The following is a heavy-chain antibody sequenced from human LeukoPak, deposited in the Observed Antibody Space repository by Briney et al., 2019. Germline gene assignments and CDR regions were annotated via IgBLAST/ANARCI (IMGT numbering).Heavy chain of an antibody. V-gene: IGHV4-34*01. Sequence: SETLSLTCAVYGGSFSGYYWSWIRQPPGKGLEWIGEINHSGSTNYNPSLKSRVTISVDTSKNQFSLKLSSVTAADTAVYYCARVGNSHYYYYMDVWGKGTTVTVSS. CDR2: INHSGST. D-gene: IGHD4-23*01. J-gene: IGHJ6*03. CDR3: ARVGNSHYYYYMDV. CDR1: GGSFSGYY.